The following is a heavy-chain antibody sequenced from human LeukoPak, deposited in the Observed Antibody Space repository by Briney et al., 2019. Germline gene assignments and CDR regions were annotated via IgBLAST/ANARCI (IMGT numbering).Heavy chain of an antibody. J-gene: IGHJ4*02. D-gene: IGHD1-1*01. CDR1: GGTFISYA. Sequence: SVKVSCKASGGTFISYAISWVRQAPGQGLEWMGRIIPILGIANYAQKFQGRVTITADKSTSTAYMELSSLRSEDTAVYYCARDLRSSTGTTPDDYWGQGTLVTVSS. CDR3: ARDLRSSTGTTPDDY. V-gene: IGHV1-69*04. CDR2: IIPILGIA.